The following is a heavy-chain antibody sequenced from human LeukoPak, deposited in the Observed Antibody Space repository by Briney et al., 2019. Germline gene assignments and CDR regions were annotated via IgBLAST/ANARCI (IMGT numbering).Heavy chain of an antibody. D-gene: IGHD1-26*01. CDR3: ARRGSGGMAFDL. V-gene: IGHV4-59*08. CDR2: IYYSGGT. Sequence: SETLSLTCTVSGGSITSYSWRRIRQPPGKGLEWIGYIYYSGGTNYNPSLKSRVTISLDTSKNQFSLNLSSVTAADTAVYYCARRGSGGMAFDLWGQGTMVTVSS. J-gene: IGHJ3*01. CDR1: GGSITSYS.